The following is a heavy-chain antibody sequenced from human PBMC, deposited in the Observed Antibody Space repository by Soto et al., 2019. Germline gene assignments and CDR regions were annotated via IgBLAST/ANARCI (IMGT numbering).Heavy chain of an antibody. J-gene: IGHJ4*02. CDR2: FYYGEPT. CDR1: GGNIIGRSGC. CDR3: ARLERAYNYGQTSFHF. V-gene: IGHV4-39*01. D-gene: IGHD5-18*01. Sequence: SVTMCLTCPVAGGNIIGRSGCWSWISKPPGKGLEWIGSFYYGEPTSYNPSLKSRVTISVDTSNNQLSLRLSSVTAADTAVYYCARLERAYNYGQTSFHFWGQGTLVTVSS.